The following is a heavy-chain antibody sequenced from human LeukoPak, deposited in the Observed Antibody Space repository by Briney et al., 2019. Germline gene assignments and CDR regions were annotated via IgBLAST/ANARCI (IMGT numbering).Heavy chain of an antibody. Sequence: GGSLRLSCAASGFTFSSYAMSWVRQAPGKGLEWVSAISDSGGSTYDEDSVKGRFTISRDNSKNTLYLQMNSLRAEDTAVYYCAKDTSIGRYCTNGVCSPFDYWGQGTLVTVSS. CDR2: ISDSGGST. CDR3: AKDTSIGRYCTNGVCSPFDY. V-gene: IGHV3-23*01. CDR1: GFTFSSYA. J-gene: IGHJ4*02. D-gene: IGHD2-8*01.